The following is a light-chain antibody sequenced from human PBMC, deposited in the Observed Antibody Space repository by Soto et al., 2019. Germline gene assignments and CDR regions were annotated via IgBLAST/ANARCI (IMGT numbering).Light chain of an antibody. Sequence: EIVFTQAPGTLSFSPGERATLSCRASQSVDSTYLAWYQQKPDQSPRLLIYATSTRAAGIPDRFSGSGSGTDFTLTISRLEPDDVAVYYCQQYDTSPPMYTFGQGTKVDIK. CDR3: QQYDTSPPMYT. CDR2: ATS. CDR1: QSVDSTY. J-gene: IGKJ2*01. V-gene: IGKV3-20*01.